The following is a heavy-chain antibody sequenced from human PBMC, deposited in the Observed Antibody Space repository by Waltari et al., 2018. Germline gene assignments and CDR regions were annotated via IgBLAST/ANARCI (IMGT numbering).Heavy chain of an antibody. CDR3: ARDETIQLWLYYYYGMDV. D-gene: IGHD5-18*01. J-gene: IGHJ6*02. Sequence: EVRLVESGGGLVQPGGSLRLSCAASGFTFSSYEMNWVRQAPGKGLEWVSYISSSGSTIYYADAVKGRFTISRDNAKNSLYLQMNSLRAEDTAVYYCARDETIQLWLYYYYGMDVWGQGTTVTVSS. CDR2: ISSSGSTI. CDR1: GFTFSSYE. V-gene: IGHV3-48*03.